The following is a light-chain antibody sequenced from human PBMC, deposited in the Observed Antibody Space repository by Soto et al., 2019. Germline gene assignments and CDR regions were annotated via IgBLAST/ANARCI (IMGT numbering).Light chain of an antibody. CDR1: SSDFSDYNY. Sequence: QSALTQPRSVSGTPGQSVTISCTGTSSDFSDYNYVSWYQQHPGKVPKLMMYDVSKRPSGVPDRFSGSKSGNTASLTISGLQAEDEADYYCCSYAGSYPYVFGTGTKLTVL. J-gene: IGLJ1*01. CDR3: CSYAGSYPYV. V-gene: IGLV2-11*01. CDR2: DVS.